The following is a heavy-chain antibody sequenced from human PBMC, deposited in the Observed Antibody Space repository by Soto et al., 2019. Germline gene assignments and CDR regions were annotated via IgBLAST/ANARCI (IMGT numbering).Heavy chain of an antibody. CDR2: TNYRCKCYN. D-gene: IGHD4-4*01. Sequence: SESLSLTCAVSGVTVYGNSTAWNWISQAPSRGGEWLGRTNYRCKCYNDYAVSVKSRITINPDTSKNQVSLQLNSVTPDDTAVYYCARVPLHGDYYGMDVWGQGTTVTVSS. J-gene: IGHJ6*02. CDR1: GVTVYGNSTA. CDR3: ARVPLHGDYYGMDV. V-gene: IGHV6-1*01.